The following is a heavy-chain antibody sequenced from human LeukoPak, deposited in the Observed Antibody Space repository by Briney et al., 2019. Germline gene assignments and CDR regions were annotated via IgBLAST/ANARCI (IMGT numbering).Heavy chain of an antibody. Sequence: PSETLSLTCAVYGGSFSGYYWSWIRQPPGKGLEWIGEINHSGSTNYNPSLKSRVTISIDTSKNQFSLKLSSVTAADTAVYYCASGGYYDSSNSAECFQHWGQGTLVTVSS. D-gene: IGHD3-22*01. J-gene: IGHJ1*01. CDR2: INHSGST. CDR1: GGSFSGYY. CDR3: ASGGYYDSSNSAECFQH. V-gene: IGHV4-34*01.